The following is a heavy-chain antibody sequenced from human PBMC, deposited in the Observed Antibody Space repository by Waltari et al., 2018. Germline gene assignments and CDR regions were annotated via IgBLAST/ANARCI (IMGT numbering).Heavy chain of an antibody. V-gene: IGHV3-74*01. J-gene: IGHJ6*02. D-gene: IGHD6-13*01. CDR2: INGDGSTS. Sequence: EEQLVESGGGLVQPGDSLRLSCAASGFTYSNHWMHLVRQAPGTGLVWVSRINGDGSTSNYADSVKGRFTISRDNTKKTLYLQMKRLRVEDTAVYYCARLAPKTYRSPVPGRDYYYGLDVWGQGTTVTVSS. CDR1: GFTYSNHW. CDR3: ARLAPKTYRSPVPGRDYYYGLDV.